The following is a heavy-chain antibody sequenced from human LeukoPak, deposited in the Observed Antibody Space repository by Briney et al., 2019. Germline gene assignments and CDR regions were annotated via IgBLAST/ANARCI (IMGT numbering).Heavy chain of an antibody. CDR2: IHYSGST. D-gene: IGHD5-12*01. CDR1: GGSISSYY. J-gene: IGHJ4*02. V-gene: IGHV4-59*06. CDR3: ARETRISYSYFHY. Sequence: SETLSLTCTVSGGSISSYYWSWIRQPPEKGLEWIGNIHYSGSTDYNPSLKSRVSMSVDLSQNQFFLNLNSVTAADTAVYYCARETRISYSYFHYWGQGALVTVSS.